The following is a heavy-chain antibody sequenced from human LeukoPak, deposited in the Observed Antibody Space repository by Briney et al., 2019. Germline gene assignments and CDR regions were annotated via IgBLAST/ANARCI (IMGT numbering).Heavy chain of an antibody. CDR2: INEDGGER. J-gene: IGHJ4*02. CDR3: ARGGNLEN. Sequence: GGSLRLSCAASGFTLNRYWMSWVRQAPGKGLEWVANINEDGGERHYVDSVKGRVTISRDNAKNSLYLQMNSLKAEDTAVYYCARGGNLENWGGRPLVTVSS. V-gene: IGHV3-7*01. CDR1: GFTLNRYW. D-gene: IGHD1-14*01.